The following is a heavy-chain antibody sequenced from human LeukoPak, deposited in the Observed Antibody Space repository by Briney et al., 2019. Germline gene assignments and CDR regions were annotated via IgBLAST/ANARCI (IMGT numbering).Heavy chain of an antibody. V-gene: IGHV3-23*01. CDR1: GFTFSSFA. CDR3: VTEGLDY. CDR2: ISGSGDST. Sequence: PGGSLRLSCTTSGFTFSSFALNWVRQAPGKGLEWVSGISGSGDSTYYADSVKGRFAISRDHSKNTLYLQMNSLRADDTAVYYCVTEGLDYWAREPWSPSPQ. J-gene: IGHJ4*02.